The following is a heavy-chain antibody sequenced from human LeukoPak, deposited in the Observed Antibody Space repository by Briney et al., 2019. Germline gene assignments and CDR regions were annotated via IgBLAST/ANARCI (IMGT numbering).Heavy chain of an antibody. V-gene: IGHV5-51*01. CDR1: GSIFTSYW. D-gene: IGHD1-26*01. Sequence: GASLKISCKGSGSIFTSYWIGGGRPVPGKGLEGTGIIYPGDSDTRYSPSFQGQVTISADKSISTAYLQWSSLKASDTAMYYCARHRGSYYSDFDYWGQGTLVTVSS. CDR3: ARHRGSYYSDFDY. CDR2: IYPGDSDT. J-gene: IGHJ4*02.